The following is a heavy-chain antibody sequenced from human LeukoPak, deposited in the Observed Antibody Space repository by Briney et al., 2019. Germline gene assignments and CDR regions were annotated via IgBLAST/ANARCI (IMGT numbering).Heavy chain of an antibody. J-gene: IGHJ4*02. CDR3: ARAIGGGYDYGDYDFDY. CDR1: GGSISSYY. V-gene: IGHV4-59*01. D-gene: IGHD4-17*01. CDR2: IYYSGST. Sequence: PSETLSLTCTVSGGSISSYYWSCIRQPPGKGLEWIGYIYYSGSTNYNPSLKSRVTISVDTSKNQFSLKLSSVTAAETAVYYWARAIGGGYDYGDYDFDYWSQGTLVTVSS.